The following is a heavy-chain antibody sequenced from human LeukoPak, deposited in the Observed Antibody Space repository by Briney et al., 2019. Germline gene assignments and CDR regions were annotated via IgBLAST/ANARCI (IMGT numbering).Heavy chain of an antibody. V-gene: IGHV1-2*02. J-gene: IGHJ4*02. CDR3: ARLAVAGTSGRDY. CDR1: GYTFTDYY. D-gene: IGHD6-19*01. Sequence: ASVKVSCKASGYTFTDYYVLWVRQAPGQGPEWMGWINPNSGGTNYAQNFKGRVTMTRDTSISTAYMELSRLRSDDTAVYYCARLAVAGTSGRDYWGQGTLVTVSS. CDR2: INPNSGGT.